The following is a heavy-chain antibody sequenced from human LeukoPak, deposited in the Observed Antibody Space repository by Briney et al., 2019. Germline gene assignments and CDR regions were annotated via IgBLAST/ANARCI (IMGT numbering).Heavy chain of an antibody. CDR3: ARDGYGSGSYYAFDM. J-gene: IGHJ3*02. V-gene: IGHV3-48*03. CDR2: IISSGSDI. D-gene: IGHD3-10*01. Sequence: PGGSLRLSCAASGCTFSSYEMNWVRQAPGKGLEWVSYIISSGSDIYNADSVKGRSTISRDNAKNSLYLQMSSLRAEDTAVYYCARDGYGSGSYYAFDMWGQGTMVTVSS. CDR1: GCTFSSYE.